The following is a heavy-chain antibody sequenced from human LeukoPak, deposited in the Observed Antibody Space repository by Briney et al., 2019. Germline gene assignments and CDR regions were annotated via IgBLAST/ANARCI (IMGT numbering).Heavy chain of an antibody. CDR1: GGSFSDYY. Sequence: SETLSLTCSVSGGSFSDYYWNWIRQSPGKGLEWIGYIYPSGSTDYNPSLKSRVTMSTDTSKNQISLKLTSVTAAATAVYFCARQATLLAGRLEAGGFDIWGRGTMVTVSS. CDR3: ARQATLLAGRLEAGGFDI. CDR2: IYPSGST. J-gene: IGHJ3*02. D-gene: IGHD3-3*01. V-gene: IGHV4-59*08.